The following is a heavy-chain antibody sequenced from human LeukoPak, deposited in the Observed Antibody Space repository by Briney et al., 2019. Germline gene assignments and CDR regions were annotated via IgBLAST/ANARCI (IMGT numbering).Heavy chain of an antibody. D-gene: IGHD5-18*01. CDR2: ISGSGGST. Sequence: GGSLRLSCAASGFTFSRYAMSWVRQAPGKGLEWVSAISGSGGSTYYADSVKGRFTISRDNSKNTLYLQMNSLRSEDTAVYYCAKVRHGYSYGYKDAFDIWGQGTMVTVSS. V-gene: IGHV3-23*01. J-gene: IGHJ3*02. CDR3: AKVRHGYSYGYKDAFDI. CDR1: GFTFSRYA.